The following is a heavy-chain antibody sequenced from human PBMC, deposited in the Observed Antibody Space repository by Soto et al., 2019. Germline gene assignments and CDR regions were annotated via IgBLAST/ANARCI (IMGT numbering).Heavy chain of an antibody. V-gene: IGHV1-58*02. CDR2: IVVGSGNT. J-gene: IGHJ3*02. Sequence: GASVKVSCKASGFTFTRSAMQWVRQARGQRLEWIGWIVVGSGNTNYAQKFQERVTITRDMSTSTAYMELSSLRSEDTAVYYCAASQLMVGALEDAFDIWGQGTMVTVSS. D-gene: IGHD2-15*01. CDR1: GFTFTRSA. CDR3: AASQLMVGALEDAFDI.